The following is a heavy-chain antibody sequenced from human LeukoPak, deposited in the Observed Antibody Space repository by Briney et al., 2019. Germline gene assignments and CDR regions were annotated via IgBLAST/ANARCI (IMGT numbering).Heavy chain of an antibody. CDR2: MNPNSGNT. D-gene: IGHD6-13*01. V-gene: IGHV1-8*01. CDR3: ARGKSSSWYAMGYYYYGMDV. J-gene: IGHJ6*02. Sequence: GASAKVSCKASGYTFTSYDINWVRQATGQGLEWMGWMNPNSGNTGYAQKFQGRVTMTRNTSISTAYMELSSLRSEDTAVYYCARGKSSSWYAMGYYYYGMDVWGQGTTVTVSS. CDR1: GYTFTSYD.